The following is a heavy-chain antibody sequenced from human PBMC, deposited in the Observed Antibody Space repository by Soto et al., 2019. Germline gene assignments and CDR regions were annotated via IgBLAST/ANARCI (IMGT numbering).Heavy chain of an antibody. CDR3: ARVGGTRGWY. V-gene: IGHV4-59*01. CDR2: IHDSGRS. CDR1: SDSITKYY. Sequence: QVQLQESGPGLVKPSETLSLTCTVSSDSITKYYWSWIRQSPGKGLDWIGYIHDSGRSNYNPSLKSRGKISVDTSKKQFSLKLNSVTAADTAVYYCARVGGTRGWYWGQGTLVTVSS. D-gene: IGHD2-15*01. J-gene: IGHJ4*02.